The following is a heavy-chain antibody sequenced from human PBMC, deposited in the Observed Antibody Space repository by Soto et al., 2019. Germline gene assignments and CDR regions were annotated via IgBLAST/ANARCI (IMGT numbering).Heavy chain of an antibody. CDR1: GGTFSSYA. D-gene: IGHD6-19*01. Sequence: QVQLVQSGAEVQKPGSSVKVSCKASGGTFSSYAISWVRQAPGQGLEWMGGIIPIFGTANYAQKFQGRVTITADESTSTAYMELSSLRSEDTAVYYCASPGSSGPYYYYGMDVWGQGTTVTVSS. V-gene: IGHV1-69*01. J-gene: IGHJ6*02. CDR3: ASPGSSGPYYYYGMDV. CDR2: IIPIFGTA.